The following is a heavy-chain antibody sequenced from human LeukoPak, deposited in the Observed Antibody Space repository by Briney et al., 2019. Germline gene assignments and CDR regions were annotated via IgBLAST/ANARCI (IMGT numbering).Heavy chain of an antibody. D-gene: IGHD6-13*01. J-gene: IGHJ6*03. CDR2: IYYSGST. V-gene: IGHV4-59*01. CDR3: ARIVGSSSSLWGPYYYYMDV. Sequence: PSETLSLTCTVSGGSISSYYWSWIRQPPGKGLEWIGYIYYSGSTNYNPSLKSRVTISVDTSKNQFSLKLSSVTAADTAVYYCARIVGSSSSLWGPYYYYMDVWGKGTTVTISS. CDR1: GGSISSYY.